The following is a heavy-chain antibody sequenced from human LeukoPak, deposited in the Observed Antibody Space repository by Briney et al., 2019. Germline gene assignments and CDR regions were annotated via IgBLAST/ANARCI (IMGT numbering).Heavy chain of an antibody. V-gene: IGHV3-23*01. CDR1: GFTFSSYA. CDR2: ISGSGGST. J-gene: IGHJ6*02. Sequence: PGGSLRLSCAASGFTFSSYAMSWVRHAPGEGLEWVSAISGSGGSTYYADSVKGRFTISRDNSKNTLYLQMNSLRAEDTAVYYCAKREGGNSPYYYYYGMDVWGQGTTVTVSS. CDR3: AKREGGNSPYYYYYGMDV. D-gene: IGHD4-23*01.